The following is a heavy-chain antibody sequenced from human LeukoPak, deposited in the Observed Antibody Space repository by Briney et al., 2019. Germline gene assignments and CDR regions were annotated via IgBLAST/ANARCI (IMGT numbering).Heavy chain of an antibody. D-gene: IGHD2-15*01. V-gene: IGHV1-2*02. Sequence: EASVKVSCKASGGTFSGYYMHWVRQAPGQGLEWMGWINPNSGGTNYAQKFQGRVTMTRDTSISAAYMELSRLRSDDTAVYYCARGGARYCSGGSCYARGAFDIWGQGTMVTVSS. CDR2: INPNSGGT. CDR3: ARGGARYCSGGSCYARGAFDI. J-gene: IGHJ3*02. CDR1: GGTFSGYY.